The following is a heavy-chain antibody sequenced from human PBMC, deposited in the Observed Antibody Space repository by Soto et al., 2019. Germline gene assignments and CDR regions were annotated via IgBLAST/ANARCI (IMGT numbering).Heavy chain of an antibody. Sequence: SETLSLTCTVSGGSVSSGSYYWSWIRQPPGKGLEWIGYIYYSGSTNYNPSLKSRVTISVDTSKNQFSLKLSSVTAADTAVYYCARDALDHYDSSGYYLKWFDPWGQGTLVTVSS. CDR3: ARDALDHYDSSGYYLKWFDP. D-gene: IGHD3-22*01. CDR1: GGSVSSGSYY. J-gene: IGHJ5*02. CDR2: IYYSGST. V-gene: IGHV4-61*01.